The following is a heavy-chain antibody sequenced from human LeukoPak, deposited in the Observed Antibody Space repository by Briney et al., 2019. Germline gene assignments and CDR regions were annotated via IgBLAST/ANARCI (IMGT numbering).Heavy chain of an antibody. J-gene: IGHJ6*02. Sequence: GGSLRLSCAASGFTFSGSAMHWVRQASGKGLEWVGRIRSKANSYATAYAASVKGRFTISRDDSKNTAYLQMNSLKTEDTAVYHCTRHGIIKAARTHYYYGMDVWGQGTTVTVSS. V-gene: IGHV3-73*01. D-gene: IGHD6-6*01. CDR1: GFTFSGSA. CDR2: IRSKANSYAT. CDR3: TRHGIIKAARTHYYYGMDV.